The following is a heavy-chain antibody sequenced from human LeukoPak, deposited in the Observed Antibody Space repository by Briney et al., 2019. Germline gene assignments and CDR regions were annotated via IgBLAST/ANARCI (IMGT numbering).Heavy chain of an antibody. CDR2: INGSGGAT. V-gene: IGHV3-23*01. Sequence: GGSLRLSCAASGFTLSTYAMNWVRQAPGKGLEWVSSINGSGGATYYADSVKGRFTISRDNSQNMLYLQVSSLRADDRAVYYCAKDGLPYGTGTYFDHWGQGALVTVSS. J-gene: IGHJ4*02. CDR3: AKDGLPYGTGTYFDH. D-gene: IGHD3-10*01. CDR1: GFTLSTYA.